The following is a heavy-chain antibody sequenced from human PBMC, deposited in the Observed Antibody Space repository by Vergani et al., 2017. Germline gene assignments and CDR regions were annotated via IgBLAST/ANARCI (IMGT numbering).Heavy chain of an antibody. J-gene: IGHJ5*02. CDR3: ARGANLFDP. V-gene: IGHV4-34*01. CDR1: GGSFSGYY. Sequence: QVQLQQWGAGLLKPSETLSLTCAVYGGSFSGYYWSWIRQPPGKGLEWIGEINHSGSTNYNPSLKSRVTISVDTSKNQFSLQLNSVTPEDTAVYYCARGANLFDPWGQETLVTVSS. CDR2: INHSGST.